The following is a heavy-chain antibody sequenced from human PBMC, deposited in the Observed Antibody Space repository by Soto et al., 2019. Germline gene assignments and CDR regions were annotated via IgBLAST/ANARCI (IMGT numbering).Heavy chain of an antibody. CDR1: GDCLHVGGYY. J-gene: IGHJ5*02. CDR3: GRDLTSNANCIDP. Sequence: TVVVTCPGSGDCLHVGGYYSAWVRPRPGKGLEWMGYIYYTGKTYYNPSLESRLTMSVDRSKNQFSLRLTSVTAADTAVYFCGRDLTSNANCIDPWGQGTLVTVSS. V-gene: IGHV4-30-4*01. D-gene: IGHD2-2*01. CDR2: IYYTGKT.